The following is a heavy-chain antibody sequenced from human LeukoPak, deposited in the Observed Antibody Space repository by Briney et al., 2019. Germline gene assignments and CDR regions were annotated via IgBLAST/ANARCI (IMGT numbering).Heavy chain of an antibody. CDR1: GGSISSDY. D-gene: IGHD3-16*02. V-gene: IGHV4-4*07. CDR3: AREGLYDYVWGSYLNAFDI. Sequence: SETLSLTCTVSGGSISSDYWSWIRQPAGKGLEWIGRIYTSGSTNYNPSLKSRVTMSVDTSKNQFSLKLSSVTAADTAVYYCAREGLYDYVWGSYLNAFDIWGQGTMVTVSS. CDR2: IYTSGST. J-gene: IGHJ3*02.